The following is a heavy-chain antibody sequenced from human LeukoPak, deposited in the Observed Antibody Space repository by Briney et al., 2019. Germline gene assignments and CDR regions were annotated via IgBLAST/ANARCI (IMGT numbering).Heavy chain of an antibody. CDR3: ARLSPIWWFY. V-gene: IGHV4-39*01. D-gene: IGHD2-21*01. Sequence: SETLSLTCTVSGGSISSSIHYWGWIRQPPGKGLEWIGSIYYDGRNYYNPSLKSRATISADTSKNQFSLKLSSVTAADTAVYYCARLSPIWWFYWGQGTLVTVSS. CDR2: IYYDGRN. CDR1: GGSISSSIHY. J-gene: IGHJ4*02.